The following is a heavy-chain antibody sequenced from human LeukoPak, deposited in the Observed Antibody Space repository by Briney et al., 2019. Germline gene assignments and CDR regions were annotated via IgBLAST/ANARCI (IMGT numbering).Heavy chain of an antibody. CDR3: ARKGLTGDLLGAFDI. J-gene: IGHJ3*02. Sequence: PGGSLRLSCAASGFTFSSYSMNWVRQAPGKGLEWVSSISSSSSYIYYADSVKGRFTISRDNAKNSLYLQMNSLRVEDTAVYYCARKGLTGDLLGAFDIWGQGTMVTVSS. V-gene: IGHV3-21*01. CDR2: ISSSSSYI. CDR1: GFTFSSYS. D-gene: IGHD7-27*01.